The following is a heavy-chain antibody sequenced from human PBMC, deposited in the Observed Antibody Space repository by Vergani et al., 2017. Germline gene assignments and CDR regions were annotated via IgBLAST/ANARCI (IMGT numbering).Heavy chain of an antibody. Sequence: QMQLVESGGGVVQRGGSLRLSCATSGFTLSNYDMQWIRQGTGKGLEFVAFIQFDGSNQYYADSVKGRFTLSRDFSKNTLYLQMNSLRTDDTATYYCAEHFRGWGIDYWGQGTQVIVSS. CDR2: IQFDGSNQ. CDR3: AEHFRGWGIDY. V-gene: IGHV3-30*02. J-gene: IGHJ4*02. CDR1: GFTLSNYD. D-gene: IGHD3-16*01.